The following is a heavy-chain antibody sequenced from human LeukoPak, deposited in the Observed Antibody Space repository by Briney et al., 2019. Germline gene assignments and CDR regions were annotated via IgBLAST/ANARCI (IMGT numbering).Heavy chain of an antibody. V-gene: IGHV4-59*08. CDR2: IYYSGST. Sequence: PSETLSLTCTVSGGSISSYYWSWIRQPPGKGLEWIGYIYYSGSTNYNPSLKSRVTISVDTSKNQFSLRLTSATAADTAVYYCARQGFFDHWGQGTPVTVSS. J-gene: IGHJ4*02. CDR1: GGSISSYY. CDR3: ARQGFFDH.